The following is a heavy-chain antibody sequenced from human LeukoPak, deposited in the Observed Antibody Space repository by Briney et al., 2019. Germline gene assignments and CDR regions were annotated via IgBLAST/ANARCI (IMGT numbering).Heavy chain of an antibody. V-gene: IGHV4-59*01. CDR3: ARTTEAHSWRTRYYDYYMDV. D-gene: IGHD6-13*01. CDR1: GGSNSSYY. CDR2: IYYSGST. J-gene: IGHJ6*03. Sequence: SETLSLTCTVSGGSNSSYYWSWIRQPPGKGLEWIGYIYYSGSTNYNPSLKSRVTISVDTSKNQFSLKLSSVTAADTAVYYCARTTEAHSWRTRYYDYYMDVWGKGTTVTISS.